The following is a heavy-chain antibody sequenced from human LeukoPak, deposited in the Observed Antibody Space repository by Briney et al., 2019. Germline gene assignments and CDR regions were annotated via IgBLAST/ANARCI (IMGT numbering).Heavy chain of an antibody. CDR1: GYSFSSFG. J-gene: IGHJ4*02. CDR2: ISTYDDTT. Sequence: ASVKVSCKASGYSFSSFGISWVRQAPGQGLEWMGWISTYDDTTNYAQKFQGRVTMTTDISTATVYIDLGSLTSDDTAVYYCARERRYSLYQNLEYWGQGTLVTVSS. V-gene: IGHV1-18*01. D-gene: IGHD4-11*01. CDR3: ARERRYSLYQNLEY.